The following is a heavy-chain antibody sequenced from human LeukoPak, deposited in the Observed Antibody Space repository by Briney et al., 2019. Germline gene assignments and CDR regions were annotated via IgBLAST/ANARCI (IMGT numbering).Heavy chain of an antibody. CDR2: IYYSGST. CDR3: ARHPMTTAVHFGY. CDR1: GGSISSSSYY. V-gene: IGHV4-39*01. D-gene: IGHD4-17*01. Sequence: SETLSLTCTVSGGSISSSSYYWGWIRQPPGKGLEWIGSIYYSGSTYYNPSLKSRVTISVDTSKNQFSLKLSSVTAADTAVYYCARHPMTTAVHFGYWGQGTLVTVSS. J-gene: IGHJ4*02.